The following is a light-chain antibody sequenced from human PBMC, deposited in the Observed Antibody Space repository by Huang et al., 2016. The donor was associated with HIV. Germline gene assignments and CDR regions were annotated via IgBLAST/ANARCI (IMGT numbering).Light chain of an antibody. CDR3: QQHYSSPPT. CDR2: WAS. CDR1: QSLFYNSNNKNY. J-gene: IGKJ2*01. V-gene: IGKV4-1*01. Sequence: DIVMTHSPDSLAVSLGERATINCKSSQSLFYNSNNKNYLAWYQQKPGQPPNLLIYWASSRKSGVPDRFSGSVSETDFTLTISSLQAEDVAVYYCQQHYSSPPTFGQGTKLEIK.